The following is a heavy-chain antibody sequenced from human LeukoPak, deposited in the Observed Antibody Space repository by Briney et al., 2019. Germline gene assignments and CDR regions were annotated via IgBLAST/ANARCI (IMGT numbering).Heavy chain of an antibody. CDR3: ASRLPRYDYVWGSYRFGAFDI. CDR2: IYYSGST. V-gene: IGHV4-31*03. Sequence: SETLSLTCTVSGGSISSGGYYWSWIRQHPGKGLEWIGYIYYSGSTYYNPSLKSRVTISVDTSKNQFSPKLSSVTAADTAVYYCASRLPRYDYVWGSYRFGAFDIWGQGTMVTVSS. CDR1: GGSISSGGYY. D-gene: IGHD3-16*02. J-gene: IGHJ3*02.